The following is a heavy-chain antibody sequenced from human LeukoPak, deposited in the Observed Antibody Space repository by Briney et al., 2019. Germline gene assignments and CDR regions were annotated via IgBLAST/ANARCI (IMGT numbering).Heavy chain of an antibody. V-gene: IGHV3-30*02. CDR3: ARGDYDFWSGDTARFDY. J-gene: IGHJ4*02. D-gene: IGHD3-3*01. Sequence: GGSLRLSCAASGFTFSRYGMHWVRQAPGKGLEWVAFIRYDGSNKYYADSVKGRFTISRDNSKNTLYLQMNSLRAEDTAVYYCARGDYDFWSGDTARFDYWGQGTLVTVSS. CDR1: GFTFSRYG. CDR2: IRYDGSNK.